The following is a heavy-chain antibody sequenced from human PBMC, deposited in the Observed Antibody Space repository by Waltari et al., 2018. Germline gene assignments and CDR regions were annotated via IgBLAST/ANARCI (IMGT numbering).Heavy chain of an antibody. CDR3: ASRRGTIFGVNY. J-gene: IGHJ4*02. Sequence: QLQLQESGPGLVKPSETLSLTCTVSGGSISSSSYYWGWIRQPPGKGLEWIGSIDYSGSTYYNPSLKSRVTISVDTSKNQFSLKLSSVTAADTAVYYCASRRGTIFGVNYWGQGTLVTVSS. CDR2: IDYSGST. D-gene: IGHD3-3*01. CDR1: GGSISSSSYY. V-gene: IGHV4-39*01.